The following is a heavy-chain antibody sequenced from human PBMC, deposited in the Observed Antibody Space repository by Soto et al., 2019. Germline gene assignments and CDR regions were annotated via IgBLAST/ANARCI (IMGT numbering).Heavy chain of an antibody. D-gene: IGHD3-10*01. CDR3: ARSPPSSYYGGSGTFDY. CDR2: AYHSGST. CDR1: GGFTSTNNW. J-gene: IGHJ4*02. Sequence: QLQLQESGPGLVRPSGTLSLTCAVSGGFTSTNNWWSWFRQPPGKGLVWIGDAYHSGSTEYNPSLKSRVSISVDKSKTQISLKLTSATAADTAVYYCARSPPSSYYGGSGTFDYWGQGTLVTVSS. V-gene: IGHV4-4*02.